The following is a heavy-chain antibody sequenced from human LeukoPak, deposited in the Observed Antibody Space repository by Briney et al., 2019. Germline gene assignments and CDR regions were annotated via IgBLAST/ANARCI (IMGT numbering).Heavy chain of an antibody. D-gene: IGHD3-16*01. V-gene: IGHV3-23*01. Sequence: PGGSLRLPCAASEFTFSSYAMSWVRQAPGKGLEWVSAISGSGGSTYYADSVKGRFTISRDNSKNTMYLQMNSLRAEDTAVYYCAKDLGYLTPWDYWGQGTLVTVSS. CDR3: AKDLGYLTPWDY. CDR2: ISGSGGST. CDR1: EFTFSSYA. J-gene: IGHJ4*02.